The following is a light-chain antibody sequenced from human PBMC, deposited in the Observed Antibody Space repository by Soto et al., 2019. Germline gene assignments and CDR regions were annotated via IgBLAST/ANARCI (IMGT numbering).Light chain of an antibody. CDR2: HAS. Sequence: EILLTQSPATLSLSPGERATLSCRASQIVISYLAWYQQKPGQAPRLLIYHASNRATGIPARFSGSGSGTDFTLTISSLEPEDFAVYYCQQRTSWPLFGGGTKVDIK. CDR3: QQRTSWPL. J-gene: IGKJ4*01. CDR1: QIVISY. V-gene: IGKV3-11*01.